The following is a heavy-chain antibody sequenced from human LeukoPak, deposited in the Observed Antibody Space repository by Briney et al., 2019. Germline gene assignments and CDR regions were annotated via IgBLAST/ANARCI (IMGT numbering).Heavy chain of an antibody. D-gene: IGHD2-21*01. CDR1: GFTFSSYG. V-gene: IGHV3-33*01. Sequence: GRSLRLSCAASGFTFSSYGMHWVRQAPGKGLEWVAVIWYDGSNKYYADSVKGRFTISRDNSKNTLYLQMNSLRAEDTAVYYCARDRGLIYPAYYGMDVWGQGTTVTVSS. J-gene: IGHJ6*02. CDR3: ARDRGLIYPAYYGMDV. CDR2: IWYDGSNK.